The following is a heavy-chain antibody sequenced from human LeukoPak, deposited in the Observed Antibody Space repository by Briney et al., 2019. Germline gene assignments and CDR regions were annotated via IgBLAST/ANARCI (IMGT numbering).Heavy chain of an antibody. D-gene: IGHD3-10*01. V-gene: IGHV3-15*01. J-gene: IGHJ4*02. Sequence: GGSLRLSCAASGFTFSDYYMSWIRQAPGKGLEWVGRIKSKTDGGTTDYAAPVKGRFTISRDDSKNTLYLQMNSLKTEDTAVYYCTTYMVRGVMYYWGQGTLVTVSS. CDR3: TTYMVRGVMYY. CDR2: IKSKTDGGTT. CDR1: GFTFSDYY.